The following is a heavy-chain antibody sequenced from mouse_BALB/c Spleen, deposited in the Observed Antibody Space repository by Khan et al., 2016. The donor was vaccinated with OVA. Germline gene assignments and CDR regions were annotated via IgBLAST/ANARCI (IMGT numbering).Heavy chain of an antibody. V-gene: IGHV2-3*01. Sequence: QVQLKESGPGLVAPSQSLSITCTVPGFSLTSNGVSWVRQPPGKGLESLGVIWGDGSINYHSVLKSRLSISKDNSKSQDFLKLNSLQTDDTATYYCAKLRVFYFDYWGQGTTLTVSS. J-gene: IGHJ2*01. CDR3: AKLRVFYFDY. CDR1: GFSLTSNG. CDR2: IWGDGSI.